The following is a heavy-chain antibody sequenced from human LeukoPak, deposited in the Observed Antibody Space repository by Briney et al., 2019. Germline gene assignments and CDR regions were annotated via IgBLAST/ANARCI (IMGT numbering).Heavy chain of an antibody. CDR1: GFTFSSYS. V-gene: IGHV3-48*04. J-gene: IGHJ6*03. Sequence: GGSLRLSCAASGFTFSSYSMNWVRQAPGKGLEWVSYISSSGSTIYYADSVKGRFTISRDNAKNSLYLQMNSLRAEDTAVYYCAREVGDYQLGYYYMDVWGKGTTVTVSS. CDR3: AREVGDYQLGYYYMDV. CDR2: ISSSGSTI. D-gene: IGHD4-17*01.